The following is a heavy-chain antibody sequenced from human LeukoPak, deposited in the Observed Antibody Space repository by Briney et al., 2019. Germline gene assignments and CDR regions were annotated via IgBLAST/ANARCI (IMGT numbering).Heavy chain of an antibody. CDR2: IYSGGST. V-gene: IGHV3-66*01. D-gene: IGHD2-2*01. J-gene: IGHJ6*02. CDR3: ARDGPIVVVPAATKRRQNYYYYGMDV. Sequence: GGSLRLSCAASGFTVSSNYMSWVRQAPGKGLEWGSVIYSGGSTYYADSVKGRFTISRDNSKNTLYLQMNSLRAEDTAVYYCARDGPIVVVPAATKRRQNYYYYGMDVWGQGTTVTVSS. CDR1: GFTVSSNY.